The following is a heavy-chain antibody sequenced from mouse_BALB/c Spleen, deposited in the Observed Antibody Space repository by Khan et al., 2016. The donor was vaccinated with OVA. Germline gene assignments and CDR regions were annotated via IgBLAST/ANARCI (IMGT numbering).Heavy chain of an antibody. D-gene: IGHD2-1*01. CDR2: IYPGSVSG. J-gene: IGHJ1*01. V-gene: IGHV1-77*01. CDR3: VREGGGNYVRYVDV. Sequence: VQLQESGPELVKPGASVKMSCKAPGYTFTDYVISWVKQRPGQGLEWIGEIYPGSVSGYYNERFTGKATLTADKSSNTVYMQLSSQTSEDSAVYCQVREGGGNYVRYVDVWGARNWGSVS. CDR1: GYTFTDYV.